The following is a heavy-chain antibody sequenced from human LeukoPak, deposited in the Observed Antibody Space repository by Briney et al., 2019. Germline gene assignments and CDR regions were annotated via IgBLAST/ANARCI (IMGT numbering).Heavy chain of an antibody. CDR2: ISASGGST. D-gene: IGHD3-22*01. CDR3: AKDGWYYDSSGLGAFDV. Sequence: PGGSLRLSCTASGVTSGFTFSTYAMSWVRQARGKGLEWVSTISASGGSTYYADSVKGRFTISRDNSKNTLYLQMDTLRADDTAVYYCAKDGWYYDSSGLGAFDVWGQGTMVTVSS. CDR1: GFTFSTYA. V-gene: IGHV3-23*01. J-gene: IGHJ3*01.